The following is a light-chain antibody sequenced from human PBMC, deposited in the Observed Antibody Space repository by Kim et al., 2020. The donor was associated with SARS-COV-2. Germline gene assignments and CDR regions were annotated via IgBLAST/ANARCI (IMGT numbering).Light chain of an antibody. V-gene: IGKV4-1*01. CDR3: QQYYSTPPS. CDR1: QTVLYNSNNKSY. J-gene: IGKJ2*03. CDR2: WAS. Sequence: ATRNCKSSQTVLYNSNNKSYLAWYQQKPGQAPKLLIYWASIRESGVSDRFSGSGSETDFTLTNSSLQAEDVAVYYCQQYYSTPPSFGQGTKLEI.